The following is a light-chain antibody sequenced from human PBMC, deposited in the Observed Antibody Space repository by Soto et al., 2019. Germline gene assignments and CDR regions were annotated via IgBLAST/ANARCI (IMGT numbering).Light chain of an antibody. Sequence: TQSAVTLSVSTGEGATLSCRASQSIKNLLAWYQQRPGQSPRLLFYGASTRATGVPARFSGSGSGTEFTLAISSLQSEDFAVYYCQQYHNWPITFGQGTRLEI. CDR1: QSIKNL. J-gene: IGKJ5*01. CDR2: GAS. V-gene: IGKV3-15*01. CDR3: QQYHNWPIT.